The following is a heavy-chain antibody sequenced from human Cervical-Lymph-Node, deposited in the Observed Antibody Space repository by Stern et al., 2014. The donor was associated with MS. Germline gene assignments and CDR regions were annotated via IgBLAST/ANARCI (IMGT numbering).Heavy chain of an antibody. J-gene: IGHJ4*02. CDR2: ISPSDGTT. Sequence: QDQLVQSGGDLVKPGGSLRLSCTVSGFPFSDHYMNWIRQAPGKGLEWVAYISPSDGTTYYADSVKGRFTISRDNAKNSLFLQMSSLRGDDTAVYYCAREIYETILDYWGRGTLVTVSS. CDR1: GFPFSDHY. V-gene: IGHV3-11*01. CDR3: AREIYETILDY. D-gene: IGHD5/OR15-5a*01.